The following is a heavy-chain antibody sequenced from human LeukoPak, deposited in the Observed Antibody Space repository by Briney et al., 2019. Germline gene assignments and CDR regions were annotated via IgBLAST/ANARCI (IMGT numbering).Heavy chain of an antibody. J-gene: IGHJ6*03. CDR1: GFTFSDYY. CDR3: ARNTAPPYYYMDV. D-gene: IGHD5-18*01. V-gene: IGHV3-11*04. CDR2: ISSSGSTI. Sequence: PGGSLRLSCAASGFTFSDYYMSWIRQAPGKGLEWVSYISSSGSTINYADSVKGRFTISRDNAKNSLYLQMNSLRAEDTAVYYCARNTAPPYYYMDVWGKGTTVIVSS.